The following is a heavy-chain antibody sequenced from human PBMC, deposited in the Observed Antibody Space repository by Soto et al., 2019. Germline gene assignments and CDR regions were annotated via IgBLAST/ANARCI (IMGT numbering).Heavy chain of an antibody. CDR1: GFTFSSYA. D-gene: IGHD6-13*01. CDR2: ISGSGGST. CDR3: AKGGPSGIAAAGTWAPDY. Sequence: GGSLRLSCAASGFTFSSYAMSWVRQAPGKGLEWVSAISGSGGSTYYADSVKGRFTISRDNSKNTLYLQMNSLRAEDTAVYYCAKGGPSGIAAAGTWAPDYWGQGTLVTVSS. V-gene: IGHV3-23*01. J-gene: IGHJ4*02.